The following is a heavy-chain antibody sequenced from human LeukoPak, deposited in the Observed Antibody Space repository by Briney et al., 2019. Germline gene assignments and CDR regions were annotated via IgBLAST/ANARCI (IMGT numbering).Heavy chain of an antibody. Sequence: GGSLRLSCTVSGFTVSSNYMSWVRQAPGKGLEWVSVIYSGGSTYYADSVKGRFTISRDNSKNTLYLQMNSLRAEDTAVYYCAREGLYGSGSYYGLDAFDIWGQGTMVTVSS. CDR3: AREGLYGSGSYYGLDAFDI. V-gene: IGHV3-66*01. D-gene: IGHD3-10*01. J-gene: IGHJ3*02. CDR1: GFTVSSNY. CDR2: IYSGGST.